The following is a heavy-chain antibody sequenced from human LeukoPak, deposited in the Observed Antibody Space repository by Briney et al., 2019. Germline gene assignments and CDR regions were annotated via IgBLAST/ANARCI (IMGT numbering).Heavy chain of an antibody. CDR1: GDSISNYY. D-gene: IGHD3-10*01. V-gene: IGHV4-59*08. Sequence: PSETLSLTCTVSGDSISNYYWNWIRQPPGKGLEWIGSISSTGTNYYNPFHKRRVTMSVDTTSNLFPQRLTSMTADDTAVYYCGRHFRGTSGTYYTDSWGQGTLVTVSS. J-gene: IGHJ5*01. CDR2: ISSTGTN. CDR3: GRHFRGTSGTYYTDS.